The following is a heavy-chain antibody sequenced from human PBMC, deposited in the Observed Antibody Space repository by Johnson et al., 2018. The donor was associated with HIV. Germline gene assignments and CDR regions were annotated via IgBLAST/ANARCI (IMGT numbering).Heavy chain of an antibody. Sequence: MLLVESGGGLVQPGGSLRLSCAASGFTFGSYVMSWVRQAPGKGLEWVSGISWNSGSIGYADSVKGRFTISRDGSKNTLFLQMNSLRAGDTAVYYCARVGGATGAFDIWGQGTMVTVSS. CDR3: ARVGGATGAFDI. CDR1: GFTFGSYV. V-gene: IGHV3-23*04. D-gene: IGHD1-26*01. J-gene: IGHJ3*02. CDR2: ISWNSGSI.